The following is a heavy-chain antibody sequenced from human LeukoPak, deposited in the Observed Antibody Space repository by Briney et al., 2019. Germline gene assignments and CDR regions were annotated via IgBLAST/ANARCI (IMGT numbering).Heavy chain of an antibody. CDR3: ATDGAGFDT. J-gene: IGHJ5*02. CDR1: GFTFSSYS. V-gene: IGHV3-48*04. CDR2: INIGGTNT. Sequence: GGSLRLSCAASGFTFSSYSMNWVRQAPGKGLEWLSYINIGGTNTHYADSVKGRFTISRDNAKKSLYLEMNNLRAEDTAVYYCATDGAGFDTWGQGVLVTVFS.